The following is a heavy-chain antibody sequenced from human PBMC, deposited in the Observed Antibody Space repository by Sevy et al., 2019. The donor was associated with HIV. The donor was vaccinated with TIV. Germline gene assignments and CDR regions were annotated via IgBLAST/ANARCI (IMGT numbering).Heavy chain of an antibody. Sequence: SETLSLTCTVSGGSISSSSYLWGWIRQPPGKGLEWIGSIYYTGSTYYNPSLKSRVTISIDTSKNQFSLKRSSVTAADTAVYYCAMEYSLSSGWFDPWGQGTLVTVSS. J-gene: IGHJ5*02. CDR1: GGSISSSSYL. CDR3: AMEYSLSSGWFDP. D-gene: IGHD6-6*01. V-gene: IGHV4-39*01. CDR2: IYYTGST.